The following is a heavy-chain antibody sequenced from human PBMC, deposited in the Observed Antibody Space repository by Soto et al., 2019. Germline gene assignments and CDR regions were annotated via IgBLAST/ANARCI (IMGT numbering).Heavy chain of an antibody. Sequence: SETLSLTCAVYGGSFSGYYWSWIRQPPGKGLEWIGEINHSGSTNYNPSLKSRVTISVDTSKNQFSLKLSSVTAADTAVYYCARAASSSSRIFDYWGQGTMVTVYS. D-gene: IGHD6-6*01. CDR1: GGSFSGYY. CDR3: ARAASSSSRIFDY. J-gene: IGHJ4*02. V-gene: IGHV4-34*01. CDR2: INHSGST.